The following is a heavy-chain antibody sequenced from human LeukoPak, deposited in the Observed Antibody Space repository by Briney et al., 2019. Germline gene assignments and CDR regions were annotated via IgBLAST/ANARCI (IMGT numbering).Heavy chain of an antibody. J-gene: IGHJ4*02. D-gene: IGHD2-2*02. Sequence: GGSLRLSCAASGFTFSSYSMNWVRQAPGKGLEWVSSISSSSSYIYYADSVKGRFTISRDNAKNSLYLQMNSLRAEDTAVYYCATHMKNCSSTSCYTTDYWGQGTLVTVSS. CDR1: GFTFSSYS. CDR3: ATHMKNCSSTSCYTTDY. V-gene: IGHV3-21*01. CDR2: ISSSSSYI.